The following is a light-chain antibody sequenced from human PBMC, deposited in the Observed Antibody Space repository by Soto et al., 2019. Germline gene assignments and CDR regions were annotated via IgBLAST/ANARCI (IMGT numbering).Light chain of an antibody. CDR2: LGS. CDR1: QSLLHSNGYNY. J-gene: IGKJ5*01. Sequence: DIVMTQSPLSLPVTPGEPASISCRSSQSLLHSNGYNYLDWYLQKPGQSPQLLIYLGSNRASGVPDRFSGSRSGTDFTLKISRVEAEDVGVYYCMQALQTSITFGQGTRLEIK. CDR3: MQALQTSIT. V-gene: IGKV2-28*01.